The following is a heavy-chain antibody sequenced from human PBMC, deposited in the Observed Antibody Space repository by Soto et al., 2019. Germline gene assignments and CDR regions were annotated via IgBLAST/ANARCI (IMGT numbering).Heavy chain of an antibody. D-gene: IGHD3-10*01. V-gene: IGHV1-69*13. CDR2: IIPIFGTA. CDR1: GGTFSSYA. CDR3: ARDPEEDYYGSGSYKGMDV. Sequence: SVKVSCKASGGTFSSYAISWVRQAPGQGLEWMGGIIPIFGTANYAQKFQGRVTITADESTSTAYMELSSLRSEDTAVYYCARDPEEDYYGSGSYKGMDVWGQGTTVTVSS. J-gene: IGHJ6*02.